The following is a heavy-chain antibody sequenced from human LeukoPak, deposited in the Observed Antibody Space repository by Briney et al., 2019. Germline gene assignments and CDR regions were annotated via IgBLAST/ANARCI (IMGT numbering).Heavy chain of an antibody. J-gene: IGHJ4*02. CDR1: GASISSSNYY. CDR2: IYSSGNT. D-gene: IGHD1-26*01. CDR3: ARSRSGSYEDY. Sequence: SETLSLTCAVSGASISSSNYYWGWVRQSPGKGLEWIGNIYSSGNTYYNASLKSRVTMYIDTSKNQFSLKLSSVTAADTAVYYCARSRSGSYEDYWGQGTLVTVSS. V-gene: IGHV4-39*07.